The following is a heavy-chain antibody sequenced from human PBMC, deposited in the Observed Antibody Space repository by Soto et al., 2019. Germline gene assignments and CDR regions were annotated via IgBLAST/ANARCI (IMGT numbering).Heavy chain of an antibody. CDR1: GFSLSNARMG. J-gene: IGHJ6*02. Sequence: ESGPTLVNPTQTLTLTCTVSGFSLSNARMGVSWIRQPPGKALEWLAHIFSNDEKSYSTSLKSRLTISKDTSKSQVVPTMTNMDPVDTATYYCARIGLPLDSSQVRYYYGMDVWGQGTTVTVSS. CDR2: IFSNDEK. D-gene: IGHD2-2*03. CDR3: ARIGLPLDSSQVRYYYGMDV. V-gene: IGHV2-26*01.